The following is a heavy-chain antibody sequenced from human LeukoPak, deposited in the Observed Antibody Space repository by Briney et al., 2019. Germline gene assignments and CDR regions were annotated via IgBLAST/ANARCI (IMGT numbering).Heavy chain of an antibody. CDR2: INTDGTST. D-gene: IGHD6-13*01. Sequence: PGGSLRLSCAASGFTFSSYWMHWVRQAPGKGLVWVSRINTDGTSTSYADSVKGRFTISRDNAKNTLYLQMNSLRAEDTAVYYCARVRYSTSPTYFDYWGQGTLVTVSS. V-gene: IGHV3-74*01. CDR1: GFTFSSYW. CDR3: ARVRYSTSPTYFDY. J-gene: IGHJ4*02.